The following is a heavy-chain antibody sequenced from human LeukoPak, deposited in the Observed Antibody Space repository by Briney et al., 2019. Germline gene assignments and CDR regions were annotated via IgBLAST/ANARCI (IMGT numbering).Heavy chain of an antibody. V-gene: IGHV3-23*01. Sequence: GGSLRLSCVASGFTFSSYAMSWVRQAPGKGPEWVSAISGSGGSTYYADSVKGRFTISRDNSKNTLYLQMNSLRAEDTAVYYCAKWGPGSSGYSDYWGQGTLVTVSS. D-gene: IGHD3-22*01. J-gene: IGHJ4*02. CDR3: AKWGPGSSGYSDY. CDR2: ISGSGGST. CDR1: GFTFSSYA.